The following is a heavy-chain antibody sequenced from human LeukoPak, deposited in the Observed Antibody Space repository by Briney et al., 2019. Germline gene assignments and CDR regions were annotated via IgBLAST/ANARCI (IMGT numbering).Heavy chain of an antibody. Sequence: GGSLRLSCAASGFTFSSYWMHWVRQAPGKGLEWVSGISWNSGSIGYADSVKGRFTISRDNAKNSLYLQMNSLRAEDTALYYCAKARAHYYDSSGYYDYWGQGTLVTVSS. CDR1: GFTFSSYW. D-gene: IGHD3-22*01. V-gene: IGHV3-9*01. CDR3: AKARAHYYDSSGYYDY. CDR2: ISWNSGSI. J-gene: IGHJ4*02.